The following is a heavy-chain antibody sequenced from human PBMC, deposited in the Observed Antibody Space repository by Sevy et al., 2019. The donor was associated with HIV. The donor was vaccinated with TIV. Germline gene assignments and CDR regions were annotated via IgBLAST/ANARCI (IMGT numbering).Heavy chain of an antibody. D-gene: IGHD3-3*01. CDR1: GYTFSNNA. CDR3: ARGKGGIFGVVTGQFDY. CDR2: VHSGNGHT. V-gene: IGHV1-3*01. Sequence: ASVKVSCKASGYTFSNNAIHWVRQAPGQRLEWMGWVHSGNGHTKFSEKFQDRVTISRGTSATTDYMDLTSLTSEDTAIYYCARGKGGIFGVVTGQFDYWGQGTLVTVS. J-gene: IGHJ4*02.